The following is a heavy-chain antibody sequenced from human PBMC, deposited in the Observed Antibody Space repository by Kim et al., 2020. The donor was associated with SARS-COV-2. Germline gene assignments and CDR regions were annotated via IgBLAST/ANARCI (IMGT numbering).Heavy chain of an antibody. J-gene: IGHJ2*01. Sequence: SETLSLTCTVSGGSISSSSYYWGWIRQPPGKGLEWIGSIYYSGSTYYNPSLKSRVTISVDTSKNQFSLKLSSVTAADTAVYYCARGFRSSWTGGNFDLWGRGTLVTVSS. CDR3: ARGFRSSWTGGNFDL. V-gene: IGHV4-39*07. D-gene: IGHD6-13*01. CDR1: GGSISSSSYY. CDR2: IYYSGST.